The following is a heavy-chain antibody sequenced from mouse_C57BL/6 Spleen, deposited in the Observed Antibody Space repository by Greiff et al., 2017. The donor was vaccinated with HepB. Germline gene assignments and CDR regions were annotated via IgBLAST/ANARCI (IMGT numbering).Heavy chain of an antibody. J-gene: IGHJ4*01. V-gene: IGHV5-4*03. CDR3: ARQGGRDLFYAMDY. CDR2: ISDGGSYT. Sequence: EVKLMESGGGLVKPGGSLKLSCAASGFTFSSYAMSWVRQTPEKRLEWVATISDGGSYTYYPDNVKGRFTISRDNAKNNLYLQMSHLKSEDTAMYYCARQGGRDLFYAMDYWGQGTSVTVSS. CDR1: GFTFSSYA. D-gene: IGHD3-3*01.